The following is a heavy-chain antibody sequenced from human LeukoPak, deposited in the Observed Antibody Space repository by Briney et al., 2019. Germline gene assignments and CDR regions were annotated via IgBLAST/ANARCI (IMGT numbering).Heavy chain of an antibody. D-gene: IGHD3-3*02. Sequence: EGSLRLSCAASGFTFSSYSMNWVRQAPGKGLEWVSSISSGSSYTYFADSVKGRFTISRDNAKNSLYLQMNSLRAEDTAVYYCARGDKYIAFSPPLQGFDYWGRGTLVTVSS. V-gene: IGHV3-21*01. CDR3: ARGDKYIAFSPPLQGFDY. J-gene: IGHJ4*02. CDR1: GFTFSSYS. CDR2: ISSGSSYT.